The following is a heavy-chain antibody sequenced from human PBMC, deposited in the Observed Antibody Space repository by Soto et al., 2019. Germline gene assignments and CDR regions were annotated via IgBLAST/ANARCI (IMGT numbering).Heavy chain of an antibody. V-gene: IGHV3-23*01. CDR1: GFTFSSYT. CDR2: ISGSGGST. D-gene: IGHD6-13*01. J-gene: IGHJ5*02. Sequence: EVQLLESGGGLVQPGGSLRLSCAASGFTFSSYTMSWVRQAPGKGLEWVSAISGSGGSTYYADSVKGRFTISRDNSKNTLYLQMNSLRAEDTAVYYCAKDLRAIAAAERRSYNWFDPWGQGTLVTVSS. CDR3: AKDLRAIAAAERRSYNWFDP.